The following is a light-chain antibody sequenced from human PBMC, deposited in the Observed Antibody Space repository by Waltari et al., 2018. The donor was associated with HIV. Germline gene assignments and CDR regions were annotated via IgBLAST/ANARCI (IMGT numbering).Light chain of an antibody. V-gene: IGKV1-39*01. J-gene: IGKJ1*01. CDR2: AAS. Sequence: DIQMTQSPPFLSPSVEEKVTINGRGSQSMRSNGNGYQQKPGRAPKLWIYAASSLQTRVPSRFSGSGSGTDFTFTITSLQPEDFAIYHCHQSYSNPPTFGQGTKVEIK. CDR1: QSMRSN. CDR3: HQSYSNPPT.